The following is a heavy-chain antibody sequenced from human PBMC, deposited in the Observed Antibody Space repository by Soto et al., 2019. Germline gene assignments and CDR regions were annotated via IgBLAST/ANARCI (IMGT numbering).Heavy chain of an antibody. CDR2: IVDNNSYI. D-gene: IGHD5-18*01. J-gene: IGHJ6*02. CDR3: ARSRGIQLWYPYYYGMDV. CDR1: GFNFSSHN. V-gene: IGHV3-21*01. Sequence: PGGSLRLSCAASGFNFSSHNMNWVRQAPGKGLEWVSSIVDNNSYIYYADSVKGRFTISRDNSKNTLYLQMNSLRAEDTAVYYCARSRGIQLWYPYYYGMDVWGQGTTVTVSS.